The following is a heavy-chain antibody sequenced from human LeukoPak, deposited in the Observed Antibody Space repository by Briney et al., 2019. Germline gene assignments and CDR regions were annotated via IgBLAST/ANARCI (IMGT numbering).Heavy chain of an antibody. Sequence: GGSLRLSCAASGFTFSSYSMNWVRQAPGKGLEWVSSISSSSSYIYYADSVKGRFTISRDNAKNSLYLQMNSLRAEDTAVYYCAKDRVTFYSGSGSYRTYYFDYWGQGTLVTVSS. CDR2: ISSSSSYI. D-gene: IGHD3-10*01. J-gene: IGHJ4*02. CDR1: GFTFSSYS. CDR3: AKDRVTFYSGSGSYRTYYFDY. V-gene: IGHV3-21*04.